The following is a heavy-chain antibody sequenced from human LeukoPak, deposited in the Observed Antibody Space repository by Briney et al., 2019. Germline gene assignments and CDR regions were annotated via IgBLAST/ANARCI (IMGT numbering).Heavy chain of an antibody. CDR3: ARDDTIFGVVSKDYYYYYMDV. CDR1: GGSISSCY. D-gene: IGHD3-3*01. CDR2: IYTSGST. J-gene: IGHJ6*03. Sequence: SETLSLTCTVSGGSISSCYWSWIRQPAGKGLEWIGRIYTSGSTNYNPSLKSRVTMSVYTSKNQFSLKLSSVTAADTAVYYCARDDTIFGVVSKDYYYYYMDVWGKGTTVTVSS. V-gene: IGHV4-4*07.